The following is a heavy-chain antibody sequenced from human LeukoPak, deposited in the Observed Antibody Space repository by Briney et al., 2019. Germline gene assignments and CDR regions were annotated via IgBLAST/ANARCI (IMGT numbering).Heavy chain of an antibody. D-gene: IGHD4-17*01. Sequence: GGTLRLSCAASGFTFSDYYMTWMRQAPGKGLEWVSYISSRSSYTNYADSVTGRLTISRDNAKNSLNLHMSSLRVEDTAVYYCARGLRSGADWFDAWGQGTLVRVFS. CDR1: GFTFSDYY. CDR3: ARGLRSGADWFDA. J-gene: IGHJ5*02. V-gene: IGHV3-11*05. CDR2: ISSRSSYT.